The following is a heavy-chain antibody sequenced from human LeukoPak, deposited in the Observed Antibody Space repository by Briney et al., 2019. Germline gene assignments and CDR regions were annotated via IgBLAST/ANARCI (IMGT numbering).Heavy chain of an antibody. J-gene: IGHJ4*02. CDR1: GFTFSSYW. CDR2: IKQDGSEK. Sequence: PGGSLRLSCAASGFTFSSYWMNWVRQAPGKGLEWVANIKQDGSEKYYVDSVKGRFTISRDNAKNSLYLQMNSLRAEDTAVYYFAIGTTVSSFLLYWGRGTLVTVSS. V-gene: IGHV3-7*01. CDR3: AIGTTVSSFLLY. D-gene: IGHD6-6*01.